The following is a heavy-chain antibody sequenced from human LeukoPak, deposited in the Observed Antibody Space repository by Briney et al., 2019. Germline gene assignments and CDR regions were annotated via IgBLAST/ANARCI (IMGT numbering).Heavy chain of an antibody. CDR3: ARTYSSSWLDY. D-gene: IGHD6-13*01. V-gene: IGHV4-38-2*01. CDR2: IYHSGST. CDR1: GYSISSGYY. J-gene: IGHJ4*02. Sequence: SETLSLTCAVSGYSISSGYYWGWIRRPPGKGLGWIGSIYHSGSTYYNPSLKSRVTISVDTSKNQFSLKLSSVTAADTAVYYCARTYSSSWLDYWGQGTLVTVSS.